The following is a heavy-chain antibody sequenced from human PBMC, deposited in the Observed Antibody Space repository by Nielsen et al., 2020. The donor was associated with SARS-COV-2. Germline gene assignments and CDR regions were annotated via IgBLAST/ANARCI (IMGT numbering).Heavy chain of an antibody. J-gene: IGHJ4*01. Sequence: WIRQPPGKGLEWIGYVHYSGSTNYNPSLKSRATISLDTSKNQLSLRLTSVTAADTAVYFCARGYGSATYLEHWGLGTLVTVSS. V-gene: IGHV4-59*01. CDR3: ARGYGSATYLEH. D-gene: IGHD3-10*01. CDR2: VHYSGST.